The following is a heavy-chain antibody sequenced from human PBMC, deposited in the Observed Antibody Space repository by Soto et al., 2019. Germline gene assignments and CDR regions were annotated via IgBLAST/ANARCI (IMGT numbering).Heavy chain of an antibody. D-gene: IGHD3-22*01. V-gene: IGHV1-69*08. J-gene: IGHJ4*02. CDR2: IIPILGIA. CDR1: GGTFSSYT. CDR3: AREDYDSSGYYQTYFDY. Sequence: QVQLVQSGAEVKKPGSSVKVSCKASGGTFSSYTISWVRQAPGQGLEWMGRIIPILGIANYAQKFQGRVTITADKSTSTAYMELSSLRSEDTAVYYCAREDYDSSGYYQTYFDYWCQGTLVTVSS.